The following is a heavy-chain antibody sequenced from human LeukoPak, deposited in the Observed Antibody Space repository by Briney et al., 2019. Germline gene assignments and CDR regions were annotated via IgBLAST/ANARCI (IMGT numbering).Heavy chain of an antibody. CDR1: GYSISSGYY. CDR3: ARVNGDSSGYYIDY. D-gene: IGHD3-22*01. J-gene: IGHJ4*02. V-gene: IGHV4-38-2*02. Sequence: PSETLSLTCTVSGYSISSGYYWGWIRPPPGKGLEWIGSIYHSGSTYYNPSLKSRVTISVDTSKNQFSLKLSSVTAADTAVYYCARVNGDSSGYYIDYWGQGTLVTVSS. CDR2: IYHSGST.